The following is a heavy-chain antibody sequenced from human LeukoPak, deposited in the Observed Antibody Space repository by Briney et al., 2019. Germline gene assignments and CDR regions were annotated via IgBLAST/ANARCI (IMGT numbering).Heavy chain of an antibody. D-gene: IGHD6-13*01. V-gene: IGHV4-59*01. CDR1: GGSISSYY. J-gene: IGHJ4*02. Sequence: SETLCITCTVSGGSISSYYWSWIRQPPGKGLEWIGYIYYSGSTNYNPSLKSRVTISVDTSKNQFSLKLSSVTAADTAVYYCARQQLSQLYYFDYWGQGTLVTVSS. CDR3: ARQQLSQLYYFDY. CDR2: IYYSGST.